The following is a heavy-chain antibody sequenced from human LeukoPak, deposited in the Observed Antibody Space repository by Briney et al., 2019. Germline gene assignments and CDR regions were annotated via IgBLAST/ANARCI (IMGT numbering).Heavy chain of an antibody. D-gene: IGHD3-16*02. CDR1: GFTFRDPA. J-gene: IGHJ3*01. CDR3: ARDMELST. Sequence: GGSLRLSCAASGFTFRDPAMSWARQAPGKGLEWVSLISFSGTNAYYADSVKGRFTISRDNSKDTLYRHMSSPRAEDTAIYYCARDMELSTWGLGTLVTVSS. CDR2: ISFSGTNA. V-gene: IGHV3-23*01.